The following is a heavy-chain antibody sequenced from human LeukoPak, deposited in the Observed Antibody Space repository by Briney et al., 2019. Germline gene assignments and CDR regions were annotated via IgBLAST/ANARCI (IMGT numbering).Heavy chain of an antibody. V-gene: IGHV3-23*01. CDR2: ISGSGGST. Sequence: GGSLRLSCAASGFTFSSYAMSWVRQAPGKGLGWVSDISGSGGSTYYADSVKGRFTISRDNSKNTLYLQMNRLRAEDTAVYYCAKRGLAAALFRWGQGTLVTVSS. CDR3: AKRGLAAALFR. CDR1: GFTFSSYA. D-gene: IGHD6-13*01. J-gene: IGHJ4*02.